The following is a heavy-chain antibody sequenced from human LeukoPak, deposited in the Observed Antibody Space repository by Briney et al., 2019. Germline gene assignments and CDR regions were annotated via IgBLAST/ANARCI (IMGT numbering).Heavy chain of an antibody. CDR1: GFTFDDYG. D-gene: IGHD1-26*01. CDR2: ISSDGSST. V-gene: IGHV3-74*01. CDR3: VRDSGISEDYFDY. J-gene: IGHJ4*02. Sequence: GGSLRLSCAASGFTFDDYGMSWVRQAPGKGLVWVSRISSDGSSTSYADSVKGRFTISRDNAKNTLYLQMNSLRAEDTAIYYCVRDSGISEDYFDYWGQGALVTVSS.